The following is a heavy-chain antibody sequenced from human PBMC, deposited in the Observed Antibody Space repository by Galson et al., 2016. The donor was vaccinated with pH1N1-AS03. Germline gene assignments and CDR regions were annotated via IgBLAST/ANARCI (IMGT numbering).Heavy chain of an antibody. D-gene: IGHD6-13*01. J-gene: IGHJ1*01. CDR2: ISYDTARE. CDR3: VRETGFSSTWYPFQQ. Sequence: SLRLSCAASGFIFSDYAMHWVRQAPGKGLEWVAFISYDTAREQYADSVKGRFTISKDMPRNMLYLEMNNLRVEDTAVYYCVRETGFSSTWYPFQQWGQGTLVRVSA. V-gene: IGHV3-30-3*01. CDR1: GFIFSDYA.